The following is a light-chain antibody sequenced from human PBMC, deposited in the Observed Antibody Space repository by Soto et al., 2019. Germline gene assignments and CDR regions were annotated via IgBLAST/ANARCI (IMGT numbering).Light chain of an antibody. V-gene: IGKV1-33*01. Sequence: DIQMTQSPSSLSASIGDRVTITCQASQDIGNSLNWYQQLPGKPPKLLISGATNLEAGVPLRFSGRGSGTHFTFTIASLEPEDIATYSCQQYYDLPSITFGQGTRLEIK. CDR3: QQYYDLPSIT. CDR2: GAT. J-gene: IGKJ5*01. CDR1: QDIGNS.